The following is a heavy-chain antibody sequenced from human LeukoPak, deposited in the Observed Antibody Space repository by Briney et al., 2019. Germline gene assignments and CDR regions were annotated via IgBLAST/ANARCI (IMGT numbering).Heavy chain of an antibody. CDR2: SGRGGGT. CDR3: ARTPLTQLERDYFDS. Sequence: KARGSLRLSCAASGFDFSTYDMNWVRQAPGKGLEWVSTSGRGGGTFYAAPVKGRFTVSRDNAKNSAYLQLNSLRVDDTALYYCARTPLTQLERDYFDSWGQGTLVSV. V-gene: IGHV3-69-1*01. CDR1: GFDFSTYD. J-gene: IGHJ4*02. D-gene: IGHD1-1*01.